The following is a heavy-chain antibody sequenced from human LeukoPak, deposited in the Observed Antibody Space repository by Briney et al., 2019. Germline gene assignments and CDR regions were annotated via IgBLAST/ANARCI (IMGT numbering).Heavy chain of an antibody. J-gene: IGHJ4*02. CDR3: ARSFRVGTTSPH. CDR2: ISSSGSTI. Sequence: PGGSLRFSCAASGFTFSDYYMSWIRQAPGKGLEWVSYISSSGSTIYYADSVKGRFTISRDNAKNSLYLQMNSLRAEDTAVYYCARSFRVGTTSPHWGQGTLVTVSS. V-gene: IGHV3-11*01. D-gene: IGHD1-26*01. CDR1: GFTFSDYY.